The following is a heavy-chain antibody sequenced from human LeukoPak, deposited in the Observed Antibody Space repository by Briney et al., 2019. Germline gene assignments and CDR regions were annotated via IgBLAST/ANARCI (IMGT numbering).Heavy chain of an antibody. CDR1: GLTLSSYW. Sequence: AGGSMRLSCAASGLTLSSYWAHWVRQAPGKGRVWVSHINRDGSRTSYADSVKGRFTISTDNATNTLYLQMNSLRTDDTAVFYCARTVDGWCNGVYCYIDYWGQGTLVTVSS. V-gene: IGHV3-74*01. CDR2: INRDGSRT. CDR3: ARTVDGWCNGVYCYIDY. J-gene: IGHJ4*02. D-gene: IGHD2-8*01.